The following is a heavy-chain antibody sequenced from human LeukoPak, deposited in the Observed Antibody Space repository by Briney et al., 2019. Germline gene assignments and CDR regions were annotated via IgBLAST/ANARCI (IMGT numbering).Heavy chain of an antibody. J-gene: IGHJ4*02. V-gene: IGHV3-48*03. CDR2: ISSSGSTI. Sequence: GGSLRLSCAASGFSFSNYEMNWVRQAPGKGLEWVSYISSSGSTIYYADSVKGRFTISRDNAKNSLYLQMNGLRAEDTAVYYCARDMYYYDSSGYYHNPFDYWGQGTLVTVSS. CDR1: GFSFSNYE. CDR3: ARDMYYYDSSGYYHNPFDY. D-gene: IGHD3-22*01.